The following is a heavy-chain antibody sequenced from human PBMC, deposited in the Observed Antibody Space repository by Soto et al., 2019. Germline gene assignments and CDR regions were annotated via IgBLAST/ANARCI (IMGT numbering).Heavy chain of an antibody. V-gene: IGHV4-31*03. CDR3: AREEVAYFGSGSHNWFDP. Sequence: QVQLQESGPGLVKPSQTLSLTCTVSGGSVSVGDHYWSWIRQFPGRGLEWIGYISYSGNTYYNPSLKGRVTLSLDISKSQLSLKLASVTAADTAVYYCAREEVAYFGSGSHNWFDPWGQGTLVTVSS. J-gene: IGHJ5*02. CDR2: ISYSGNT. D-gene: IGHD3-10*01. CDR1: GGSVSVGDHY.